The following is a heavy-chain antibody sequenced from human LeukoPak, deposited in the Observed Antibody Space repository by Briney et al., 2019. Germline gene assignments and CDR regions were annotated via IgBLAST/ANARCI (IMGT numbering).Heavy chain of an antibody. CDR2: ISDNGGGT. V-gene: IGHV3-64D*09. D-gene: IGHD3-16*01. CDR3: GRGYSFGAYGMDV. CDR1: GFPFSTYA. J-gene: IGHJ6*02. Sequence: PGGSLRLSCSASGFPFSTYAMSWVRQAPGKGLEYVSDISDNGGGTYYADSVKGRFTISRDNSKNTLYLQMSSLRAEDTGVYFFGRGYSFGAYGMDVWGQGTTVTVS.